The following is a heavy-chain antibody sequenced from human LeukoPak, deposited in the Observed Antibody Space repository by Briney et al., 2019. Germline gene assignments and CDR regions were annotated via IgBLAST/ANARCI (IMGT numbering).Heavy chain of an antibody. CDR1: GLTFSSYG. CDR2: ISYDGSNK. V-gene: IGHV3-30*03. D-gene: IGHD3-3*01. CDR3: ARDWITIFGVDPSHFDY. J-gene: IGHJ4*02. Sequence: GRSLRLSCAASGLTFSSYGMHWVRQAPGKGLEQVAVISYDGSNKYYADSVKGRFTISRDNSKNTLYLQMNSLRAEDTAVYYCARDWITIFGVDPSHFDYWGQGTLVTVSS.